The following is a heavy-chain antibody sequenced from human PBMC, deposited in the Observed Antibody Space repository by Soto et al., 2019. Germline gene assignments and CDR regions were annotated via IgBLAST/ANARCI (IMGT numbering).Heavy chain of an antibody. Sequence: ASVKVSCKASGYTFTSYYMHWVRQAPGQGLEWMGRINPSRGRASYAQKFQGRVTITTDKSTSTAYMELSSLRSEDTAVYYCARGYCSSTSCYARSLAAEYFQHWGQGTLVTVSS. V-gene: IGHV1-46*01. CDR1: GYTFTSYY. J-gene: IGHJ1*01. CDR3: ARGYCSSTSCYARSLAAEYFQH. D-gene: IGHD2-2*01. CDR2: INPSRGRA.